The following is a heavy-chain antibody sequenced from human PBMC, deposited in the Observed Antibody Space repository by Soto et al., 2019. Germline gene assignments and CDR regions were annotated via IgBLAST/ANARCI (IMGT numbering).Heavy chain of an antibody. CDR3: ARDSMTGLNWFDP. CDR2: ISSSSSTI. J-gene: IGHJ5*02. V-gene: IGHV3-48*01. D-gene: IGHD3-9*01. Sequence: GGSLRLSCAASGFTFSSYSMNSVRQAPGKGLEWVSYISSSSSTIYYADSVKGRFTISRDNAKNSLYLQMNSLRAEDTAVYYCARDSMTGLNWFDPWGQGTLVTVSS. CDR1: GFTFSSYS.